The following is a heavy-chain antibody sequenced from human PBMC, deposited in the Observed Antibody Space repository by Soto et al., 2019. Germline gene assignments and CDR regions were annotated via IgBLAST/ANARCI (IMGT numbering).Heavy chain of an antibody. D-gene: IGHD2-15*01. Sequence: PGGSLRLSCAASGFTFSSYGMHWVRQAPGKGLEWVAVISYDGSNKYYADSVKGRFTISRDNSKNTLYLQMNSLRAEDTAVYYCAKDSDCSGGSCYSYGMDVWGQGTTVTVSS. CDR3: AKDSDCSGGSCYSYGMDV. J-gene: IGHJ6*02. CDR1: GFTFSSYG. CDR2: ISYDGSNK. V-gene: IGHV3-30*18.